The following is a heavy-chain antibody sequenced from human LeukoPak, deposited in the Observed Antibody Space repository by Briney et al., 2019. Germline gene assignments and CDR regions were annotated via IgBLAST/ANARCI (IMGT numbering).Heavy chain of an antibody. V-gene: IGHV1-69*05. CDR3: ARVHRSALTTVITPWYYYMDV. CDR1: GGTFSSYA. Sequence: SVKVSCKASGGTFSSYAISWVRQAPGQGLEWMGGIIPIFGTANYAQKFQGRATITTDESTSTAYMELSSLRSEDTAVYYCARVHRSALTTVITPWYYYMDVWGKGTTVTVSS. D-gene: IGHD4-17*01. CDR2: IIPIFGTA. J-gene: IGHJ6*03.